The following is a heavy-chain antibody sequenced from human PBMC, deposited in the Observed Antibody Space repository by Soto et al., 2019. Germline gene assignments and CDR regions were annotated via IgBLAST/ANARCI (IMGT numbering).Heavy chain of an antibody. J-gene: IGHJ4*02. Sequence: GVSLRVSCGASGFTFSNYWRHWVRQTPGKGLVWVSRINSDGSSTSYADSVKGRFTISRDNAKNTLYLQMNSLRAEDTAVYYCAREIFYWGQGTLVTVSS. D-gene: IGHD2-15*01. CDR3: AREIFY. CDR1: GFTFSNYW. V-gene: IGHV3-74*01. CDR2: INSDGSST.